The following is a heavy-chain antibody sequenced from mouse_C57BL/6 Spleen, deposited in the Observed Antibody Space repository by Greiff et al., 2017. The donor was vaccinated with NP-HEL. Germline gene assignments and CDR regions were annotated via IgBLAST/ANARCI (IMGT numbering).Heavy chain of an antibody. CDR3: ARFRGNWYFDV. J-gene: IGHJ1*03. CDR1: GYTFTSYD. Sequence: VKVVESGPELVKPGASVKLSCKASGYTFTSYDINWVKQRPGQGLEWIGWIYPRDGSTKYNEKFKGKATLTVDTSSSTAYMELHSLTSEDSAVYFCARFRGNWYFDVWGTGTTVTVSS. V-gene: IGHV1-85*01. CDR2: IYPRDGST.